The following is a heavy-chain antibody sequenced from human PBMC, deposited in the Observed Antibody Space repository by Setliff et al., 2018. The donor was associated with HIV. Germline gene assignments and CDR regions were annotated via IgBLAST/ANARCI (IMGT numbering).Heavy chain of an antibody. D-gene: IGHD4-17*01. Sequence: GGSLRLSCAASGFAFDNYCMNWVRQAPGKGLEWISYISSKRTSIYYADSVKGRFTISRDNDRNSLYLQMNGLRAEDTAVYYCARGPTTVTNYYYYYMDVWGKGTTVTVSS. J-gene: IGHJ6*03. CDR3: ARGPTTVTNYYYYYMDV. CDR2: ISSKRTSI. CDR1: GFAFDNYC. V-gene: IGHV3-48*01.